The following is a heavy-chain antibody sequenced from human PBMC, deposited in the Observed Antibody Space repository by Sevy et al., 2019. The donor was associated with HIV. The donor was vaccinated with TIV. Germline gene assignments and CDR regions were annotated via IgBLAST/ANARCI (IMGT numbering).Heavy chain of an antibody. CDR1: GFIFDDYA. V-gene: IGHV3-9*01. J-gene: IGHJ4*02. D-gene: IGHD3-22*01. CDR2: ISWRGATI. CDR3: AKGGPFYYDSSAYEIDY. Sequence: GGSLRLSCAASGFIFDDYAIHWVRQAPGKGPEWVSGISWRGATIGHADSVKGRFTISRDIAKNSLFLHMNNLRPEDTALYYCAKGGPFYYDSSAYEIDYWGQGTLVTVSS.